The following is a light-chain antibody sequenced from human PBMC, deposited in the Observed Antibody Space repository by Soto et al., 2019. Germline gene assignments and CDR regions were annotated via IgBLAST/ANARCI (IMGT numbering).Light chain of an antibody. J-gene: IGLJ3*02. CDR3: AGWDHSLSGVV. Sequence: QSVLTQPPSASGTPGRRVTISCSGSSSNIGSNYVYWYQQLPGTAPKLLIYSNNQRPSGVPDRFSGSKSGTSASLAISGLRSEDEGDYYCAGWDHSLSGVVFGGGTKLTVL. V-gene: IGLV1-47*01. CDR1: SSNIGSNY. CDR2: SNN.